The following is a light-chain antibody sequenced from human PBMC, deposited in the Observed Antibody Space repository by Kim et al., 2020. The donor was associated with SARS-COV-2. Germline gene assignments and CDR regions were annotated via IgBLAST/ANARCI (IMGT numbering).Light chain of an antibody. CDR2: PAS. CDR1: QGINNY. V-gene: IGKV1-27*01. CDR3: QRTSRAPRT. Sequence: DIQMTQSPSSLSASVGDRVTITCRASQGINNYLAWYQQKPGKVPKLLIYPASTLQSGVPSRFGGSGSGTDFTLTINSLQPEDVATYYCQRTSRAPRTFGQGTKVDSK. J-gene: IGKJ1*01.